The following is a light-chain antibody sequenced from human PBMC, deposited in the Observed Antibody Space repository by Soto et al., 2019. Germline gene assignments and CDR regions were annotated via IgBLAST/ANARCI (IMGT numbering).Light chain of an antibody. CDR3: QTWGTGIRV. J-gene: IGLJ2*01. Sequence: QPVLTQSPSASASLGASVNLTCTLSSGDSSFAIAWHQQQPQKGPRYLMKLNSDGSHNRGDGIPDRFSGSSSGAERYLTISSLQSDDEADYYCQTWGTGIRVFGGGTKLTVL. CDR2: LNSDGSH. CDR1: SGDSSFA. V-gene: IGLV4-69*01.